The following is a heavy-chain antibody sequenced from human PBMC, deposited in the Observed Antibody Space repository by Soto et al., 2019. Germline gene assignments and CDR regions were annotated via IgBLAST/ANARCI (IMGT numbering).Heavy chain of an antibody. Sequence: QITLTESGPTLVKPTQTLTLTCTFSGFSLSTSGVGVGWIRLPPGKALEWLALLCWNDDKHYSPSLKSRLTIDKDTSKNQVVLTMANMDPVDTTTYYCALSLRDTLSWRNPFDYGGQGTLVTVSS. D-gene: IGHD3-16*02. CDR1: GFSLSTSGVG. CDR2: LCWNDDK. V-gene: IGHV2-5*01. CDR3: ALSLRDTLSWRNPFDY. J-gene: IGHJ4*02.